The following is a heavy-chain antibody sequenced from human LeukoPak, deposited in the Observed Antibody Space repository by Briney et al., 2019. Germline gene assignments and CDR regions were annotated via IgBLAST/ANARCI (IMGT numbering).Heavy chain of an antibody. Sequence: GGSLRLSCAASGFTFSSYGMSWVRQIPGKGLKWVSAISGSGGSTYFADSVKGRFTISRDNSKETAYLQMRSLRAEDTAVYYCAKATHGYSYGPLDFWGQGTLVTVSS. CDR2: ISGSGGST. CDR3: AKATHGYSYGPLDF. J-gene: IGHJ4*02. CDR1: GFTFSSYG. V-gene: IGHV3-23*01. D-gene: IGHD5-18*01.